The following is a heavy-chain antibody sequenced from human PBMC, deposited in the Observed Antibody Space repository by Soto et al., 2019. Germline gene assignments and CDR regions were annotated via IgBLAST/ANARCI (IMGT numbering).Heavy chain of an antibody. CDR2: VYTSGST. CDR1: GGSISSNY. D-gene: IGHD3-22*01. J-gene: IGHJ4*02. V-gene: IGHV4-4*07. CDR3: ARGSSGYYYLFDY. Sequence: SETLSLTCTVSGGSISSNYWSWVRQPAGKGLEWIGRVYTSGSTNYNPSLKSRVTMSVDTSKNQFSLKLSSVTAADTAVYYCARGSSGYYYLFDYWGQGTLVTVSS.